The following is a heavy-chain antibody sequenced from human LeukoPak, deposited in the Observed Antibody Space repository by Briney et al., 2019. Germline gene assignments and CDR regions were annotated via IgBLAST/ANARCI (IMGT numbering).Heavy chain of an antibody. CDR2: INHSGST. CDR1: GGSFSGYY. Sequence: KASETLSLTCAVYGGSFSGYYWSWIRQPPGKGLEWIGEINHSGSTNYNPSLKSRVTISVDTSKNQFSLKLSSVTAADTAVYYCARDPGYSSDYWGQGTLVTVSS. V-gene: IGHV4-34*01. J-gene: IGHJ4*02. D-gene: IGHD5-18*01. CDR3: ARDPGYSSDY.